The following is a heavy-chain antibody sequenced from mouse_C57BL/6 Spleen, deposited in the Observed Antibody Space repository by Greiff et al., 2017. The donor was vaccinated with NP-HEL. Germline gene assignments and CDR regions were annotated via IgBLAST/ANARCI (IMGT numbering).Heavy chain of an antibody. CDR3: ARGGYDRAMDY. J-gene: IGHJ4*01. CDR1: GYTFTSYW. V-gene: IGHV1-50*01. Sequence: QVQLQQPGAELVKPGASVKLSCKASGYTFTSYWMQWVKQRPGQGLEWIGEIDPSDSYTNYNQKFKGKATLTVDTSSSTAYMQLSSLTSEDSAVYYCARGGYDRAMDYWGQGTSVTVSS. CDR2: IDPSDSYT. D-gene: IGHD2-2*01.